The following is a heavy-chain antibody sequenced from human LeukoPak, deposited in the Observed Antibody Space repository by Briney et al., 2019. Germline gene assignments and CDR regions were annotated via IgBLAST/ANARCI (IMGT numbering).Heavy chain of an antibody. CDR1: GFTFSSTY. J-gene: IGHJ5*01. CDR2: IYSGGST. CDR3: ARDPTNYVAS. V-gene: IGHV3-53*01. D-gene: IGHD3-16*01. Sequence: GGSLRLSCAASGFTFSSTYMSWDRQVPGKGLEWVSVIYSGGSTYYADSVKGRFTISRDNSKNTLYLQMNSLGAEDTYVYYCARDPTNYVASWGQGTLVTVSS.